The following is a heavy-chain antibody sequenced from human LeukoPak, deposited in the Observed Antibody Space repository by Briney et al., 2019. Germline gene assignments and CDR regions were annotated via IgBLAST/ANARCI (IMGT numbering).Heavy chain of an antibody. CDR1: GFTFSSYS. J-gene: IGHJ4*02. CDR2: ISSSSSTI. Sequence: GGSLRLSCAASGFTFSSYSMNWVRQAPGKGLEWVSYISSSSSTIYYADSVKGRFTISRDNAKNSLYLQMNSLRAEDTAVYYCARGSGLPGYWGQGTLVTVSS. D-gene: IGHD3-10*01. CDR3: ARGSGLPGY. V-gene: IGHV3-48*01.